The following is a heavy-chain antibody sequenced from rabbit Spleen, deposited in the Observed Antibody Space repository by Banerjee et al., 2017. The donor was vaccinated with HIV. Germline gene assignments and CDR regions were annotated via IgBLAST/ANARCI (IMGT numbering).Heavy chain of an antibody. Sequence: QSLEESGGDLVKPGASLTLTCTASGVSFSSNHYMCWVRQAPGKGPEWIACIEGGSSAFSYFASWAKGRFTISKTSSTTVTLQMTSLTAADTATYFCARDSGSSFSSYGMDLWGQGTLVTVS. J-gene: IGHJ6*01. CDR1: GVSFSSNHY. D-gene: IGHD8-1*01. CDR2: IEGGSSAFS. V-gene: IGHV1S40*01. CDR3: ARDSGSSFSSYGMDL.